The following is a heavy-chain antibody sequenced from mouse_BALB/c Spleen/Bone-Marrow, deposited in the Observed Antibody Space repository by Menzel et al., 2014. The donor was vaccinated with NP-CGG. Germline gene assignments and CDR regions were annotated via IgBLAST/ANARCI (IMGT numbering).Heavy chain of an antibody. CDR2: IRNKANGYTS. Sequence: VKLLESGGGLVQPGGSLRLSCATSGFTFTGYYMCWVRQPPGKALAWFGFIRNKANGYTSDYSTTVKDRFNISRENHQSILNLQMNTLRAEDSTTYYCARYGYDDVDYWGQGTTLTVAS. D-gene: IGHD2-2*01. CDR3: ARYGYDDVDY. V-gene: IGHV7-3*02. CDR1: GFTFTGYY. J-gene: IGHJ2*01.